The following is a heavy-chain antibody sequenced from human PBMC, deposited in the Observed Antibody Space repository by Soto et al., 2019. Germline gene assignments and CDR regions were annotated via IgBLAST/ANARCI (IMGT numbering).Heavy chain of an antibody. D-gene: IGHD2-21*02. CDR3: ARRRGQCSDGVCFSWCFDP. V-gene: IGHV5-51*01. Sequence: PGESLKISCKGSGYSFTSYWIGWVRQMPGKGLEWMGIIYPGDSDTRYSPSFQGQVTNSADKSISTAYLQWSSLKASDTGIYYCARRRGQCSDGVCFSWCFDPWGQGTRVTVSS. J-gene: IGHJ5*02. CDR1: GYSFTSYW. CDR2: IYPGDSDT.